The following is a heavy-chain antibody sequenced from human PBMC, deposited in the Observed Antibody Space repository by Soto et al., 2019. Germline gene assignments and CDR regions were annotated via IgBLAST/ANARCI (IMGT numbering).Heavy chain of an antibody. D-gene: IGHD4-17*01. CDR3: ARDPATVTTPGNH. V-gene: IGHV3-33*01. Sequence: QVQLVESGGGVVQPGRSLRLSCAASGFTFSSYGMHWVRQAPGKGLEWVAVIWYDGSNKYYADSVKGRFTISRDNSKNTLYLQMNSLRAEDTAVYYCARDPATVTTPGNHWGQGTLVTVSS. CDR1: GFTFSSYG. J-gene: IGHJ5*02. CDR2: IWYDGSNK.